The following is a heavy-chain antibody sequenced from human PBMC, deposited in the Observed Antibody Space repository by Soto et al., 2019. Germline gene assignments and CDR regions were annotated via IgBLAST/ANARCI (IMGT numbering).Heavy chain of an antibody. CDR1: GFTFSSYA. D-gene: IGHD3-10*01. CDR3: GNDRDLWSYGMDV. J-gene: IGHJ6*02. CDR2: ISVSGGST. V-gene: IGHV3-23*01. Sequence: GVSLRLSWAASGFTFSSYAMSWVRQAPGKGLEWVSAISVSGGSTYYADSVKGRFTISRDNPKNTLYLQMNSLRAEDTAVYYSGNDRDLWSYGMDVWGPGTTVTVSS.